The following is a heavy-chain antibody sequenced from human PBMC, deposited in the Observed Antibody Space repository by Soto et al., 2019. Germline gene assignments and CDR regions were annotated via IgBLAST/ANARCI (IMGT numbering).Heavy chain of an antibody. CDR1: GGSISGYY. J-gene: IGHJ5*02. CDR3: ARERTCGNWFDP. CDR2: IYYSGST. Sequence: SETLSLTCTVSGGSISGYYWSWIRQPPGKGLEWIGYIYYSGSTNYNPSLKSRVTISVDTSKNQFSLKLSSVTATDTAVYYCARERTCGNWFDPWGQGTLVTVSS. V-gene: IGHV4-59*01.